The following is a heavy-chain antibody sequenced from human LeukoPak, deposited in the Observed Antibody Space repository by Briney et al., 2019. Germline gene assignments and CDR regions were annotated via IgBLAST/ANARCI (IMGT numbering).Heavy chain of an antibody. Sequence: EGSLRLSCAASGFTFSSYAMSWVRQAPGKGLEWVSVISCSGGSTYYADSVKGRFTISRDNSKNTLYLQMNSLRVEDTAGYYCAKSPVPYCSGGSCYGMDVWGQGTTVTVSS. CDR2: ISCSGGST. J-gene: IGHJ6*02. CDR3: AKSPVPYCSGGSCYGMDV. D-gene: IGHD2-15*01. CDR1: GFTFSSYA. V-gene: IGHV3-23*01.